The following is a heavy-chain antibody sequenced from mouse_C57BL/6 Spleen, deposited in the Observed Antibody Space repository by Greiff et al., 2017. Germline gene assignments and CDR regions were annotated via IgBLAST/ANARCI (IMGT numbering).Heavy chain of an antibody. D-gene: IGHD1-1*01. J-gene: IGHJ2*01. CDR1: GYTFTDYY. Sequence: EVQLQQSGPELVKPGASVKISCKASGYTFTDYYMNWVKQSHGKSLEWIGDINPNNGGTSYNQKFKGKATLTVDKSSSTAYMELRSLTSEDSAVYYCARGDYYGSSYNWGQGTTLTVSS. V-gene: IGHV1-26*01. CDR2: INPNNGGT. CDR3: ARGDYYGSSYN.